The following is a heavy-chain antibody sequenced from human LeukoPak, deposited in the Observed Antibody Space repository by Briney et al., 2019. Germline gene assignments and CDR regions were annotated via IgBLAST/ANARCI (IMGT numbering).Heavy chain of an antibody. J-gene: IGHJ4*02. Sequence: GGSLRLSCATSGFNFANFAMDWVRQTPGKGLEWVSSISSSGFATYYGDSVKGRFTISRANSETTLYLEMNSLRADDTGIFYCAREREHGSASYHYYFDSWGQGPLVTVSS. CDR1: GFNFANFA. CDR2: ISSSGFAT. V-gene: IGHV3-23*01. D-gene: IGHD1-26*01. CDR3: AREREHGSASYHYYFDS.